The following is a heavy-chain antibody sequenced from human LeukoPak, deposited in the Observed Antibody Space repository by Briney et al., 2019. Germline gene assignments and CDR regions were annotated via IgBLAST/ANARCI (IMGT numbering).Heavy chain of an antibody. CDR1: GAPISSASYF. Sequence: SEPLSLTCTPPGAPISSASYFWGWIRQPPGKGLERIGTLYYSGSTYYSPSRKSRVTMSGDTSRTQFRLRLSSVNAADTAVYSCAKARVRYSDSSALYAFDFWGPGTMVTVSS. CDR2: LYYSGST. D-gene: IGHD3-22*01. V-gene: IGHV4-39*01. J-gene: IGHJ3*01. CDR3: AKARVRYSDSSALYAFDF.